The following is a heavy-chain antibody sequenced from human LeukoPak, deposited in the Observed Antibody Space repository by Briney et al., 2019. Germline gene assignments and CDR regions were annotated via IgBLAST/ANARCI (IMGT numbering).Heavy chain of an antibody. V-gene: IGHV4-59*08. Sequence: PSETLSLTCTVSGGSITNNYWNWIRQPPGKGLEWIGYIYYSGSTNYNPSLKSRVTISVDTSKNQFSLKLSSVTAADTAVYYCARLSGYPDYWGQGTLVTVSS. CDR3: ARLSGYPDY. CDR1: GGSITNNY. J-gene: IGHJ4*02. D-gene: IGHD5-12*01. CDR2: IYYSGST.